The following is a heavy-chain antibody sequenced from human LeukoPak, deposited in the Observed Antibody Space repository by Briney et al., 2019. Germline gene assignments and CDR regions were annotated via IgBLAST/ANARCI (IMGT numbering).Heavy chain of an antibody. CDR1: GFTFSSYA. D-gene: IGHD4-17*01. J-gene: IGHJ3*02. CDR3: ARVLGTTVTTHAFDI. V-gene: IGHV3-30-3*01. Sequence: PGGSLRLSCAASGFTFSSYAMHWVRQAPGKGLEWVAVISYDGSNKYYADSVKGRFTISRDNSKNTLYLQMNSLRAEDMAVYYCARVLGTTVTTHAFDIWGQGTMVTVSS. CDR2: ISYDGSNK.